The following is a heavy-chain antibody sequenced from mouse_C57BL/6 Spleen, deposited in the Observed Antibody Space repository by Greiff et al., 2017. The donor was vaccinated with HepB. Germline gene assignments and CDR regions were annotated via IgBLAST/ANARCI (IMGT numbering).Heavy chain of an antibody. V-gene: IGHV1-59*01. J-gene: IGHJ2*01. D-gene: IGHD2-4*01. Sequence: QVQLQQPGAELVRPGTSVKLSCKASGYTFTSYWMHWVKQRPGQGLEWIGVIDPSDSYTNYNQKFKGKATLTVDTSSSTAYMQLSSLTSEDSAVYYCARLYDYDENDVDYWGQGTTLTVSS. CDR1: GYTFTSYW. CDR3: ARLYDYDENDVDY. CDR2: IDPSDSYT.